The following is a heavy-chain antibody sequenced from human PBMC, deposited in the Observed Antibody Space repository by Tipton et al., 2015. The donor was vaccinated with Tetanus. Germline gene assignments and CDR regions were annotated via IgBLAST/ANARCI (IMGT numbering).Heavy chain of an antibody. V-gene: IGHV4-30-2*01. CDR3: ARANFDFSKKGPFDS. Sequence: TLSLTCTVSGVSISGYYWSWIRQPPGKGLEWIGYISHYGSTFYNPSLESRVVMSVDRSKNQFSLKLSSVTAADTAVYFCARANFDFSKKGPFDSWGQGILVIVSA. CDR1: GVSISGYY. J-gene: IGHJ4*02. D-gene: IGHD3-3*01. CDR2: ISHYGST.